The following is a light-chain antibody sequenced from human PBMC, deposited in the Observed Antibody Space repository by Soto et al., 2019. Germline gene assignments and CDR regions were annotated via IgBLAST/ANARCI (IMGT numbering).Light chain of an antibody. V-gene: IGKV3-20*01. J-gene: IGKJ4*01. CDR3: QQYGSSPLT. CDR1: QSVSSY. CDR2: GAS. Sequence: EIVLTQSPGTLSLSPGERATLSCRASQSVSSYLAWYQQKPGQAPRLLIYGASSRATGIPDRFSGSGSETDFTLTISRLEPEDFAVYYCQQYGSSPLTFGGGTKVDI.